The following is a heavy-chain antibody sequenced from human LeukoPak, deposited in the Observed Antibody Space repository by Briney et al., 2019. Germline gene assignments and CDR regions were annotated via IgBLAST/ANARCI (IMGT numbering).Heavy chain of an antibody. Sequence: SETLSLTCAVSSGSISSSNWWSWVRQPPGKGLEWIGEIYHSGSANYNPSLKSRVTISLDKSKNQVSLTLSSVTAADTAVYYCARRIVAAAFDSWGQGTLVTVSS. V-gene: IGHV4-4*02. J-gene: IGHJ4*02. CDR1: SGSISSSNW. CDR3: ARRIVAAAFDS. CDR2: IYHSGSA. D-gene: IGHD2/OR15-2a*01.